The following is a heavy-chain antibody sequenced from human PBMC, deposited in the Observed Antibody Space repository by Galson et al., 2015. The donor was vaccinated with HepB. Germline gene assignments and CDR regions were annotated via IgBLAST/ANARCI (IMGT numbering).Heavy chain of an antibody. V-gene: IGHV5-51*01. D-gene: IGHD2-2*01. CDR2: IYPGDSDT. J-gene: IGHJ6*02. CDR3: AREPRGRVPAAKGYYYGIDV. CDR1: GYSFTSYW. Sequence: QSGAEVKKPGESLKISCKGSGYSFTSYWIGWVRQMPGKGLEWMGIIYPGDSDTRYSPSFQGQVTISADKSISTAYLQWSSLKASDTAMYYCAREPRGRVPAAKGYYYGIDVWGQGTTVTVSS.